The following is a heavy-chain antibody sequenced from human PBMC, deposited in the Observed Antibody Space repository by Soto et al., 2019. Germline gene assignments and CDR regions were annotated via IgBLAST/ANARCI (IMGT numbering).Heavy chain of an antibody. CDR2: VSTNGAT. CDR3: ARADYEILTGSYAMDV. V-gene: IGHV4-4*07. D-gene: IGHD3-9*01. J-gene: IGHJ6*02. Sequence: SETLSLTCTVSDDFISSYYWNWIRQPAGKGLEWIGRVSTNGATNYNPSLESRVTMSVDTSKNQFSLKLTSVTAAGTAVYFCARADYEILTGSYAMDVWGQGTTVTVSS. CDR1: DDFISSYY.